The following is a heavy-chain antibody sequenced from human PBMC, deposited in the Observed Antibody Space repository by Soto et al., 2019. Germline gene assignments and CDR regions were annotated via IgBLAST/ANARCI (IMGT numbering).Heavy chain of an antibody. CDR3: ARGKYYGSGTHYNWLDP. V-gene: IGHV4-30-2*01. CDR2: IYHSGST. CDR1: GGSISSGGYS. J-gene: IGHJ5*02. D-gene: IGHD3-10*01. Sequence: PSETLSLTCAVSGGSISSGGYSWSWIRQPPGKGLEWIGYIYHSGSTYYNPSLKSRVTISVDRSKNQFSLKLSSVTAADTAVYYCARGKYYGSGTHYNWLDPCGQGTLVTVSS.